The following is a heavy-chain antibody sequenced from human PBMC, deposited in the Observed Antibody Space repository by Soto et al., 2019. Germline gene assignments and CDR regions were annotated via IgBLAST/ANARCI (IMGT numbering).Heavy chain of an antibody. Sequence: PGGSLRLSCEASGFTFSHHDMSWVRQAPGKGLEWVSAISGSGGRTHYADSVKGRFTISRDNSKNMLSLQMNRLRAEDTAVYHCAKGISSASSFDSWGQGTLVTVSS. J-gene: IGHJ4*02. CDR1: GFTFSHHD. CDR2: ISGSGGRT. V-gene: IGHV3-23*01. D-gene: IGHD3-22*01. CDR3: AKGISSASSFDS.